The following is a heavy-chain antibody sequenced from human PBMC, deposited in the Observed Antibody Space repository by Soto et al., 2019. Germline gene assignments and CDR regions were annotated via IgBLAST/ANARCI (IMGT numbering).Heavy chain of an antibody. J-gene: IGHJ4*02. V-gene: IGHV4-59*01. Sequence: SETLSLTCTVSGGSISSDYWSWVRQPPGKGLXWIXXIXXSXXXXXNXXLESRVTISLDASKTQFSLKLRSLTTAETAVYYCARVGGVAARTFAYWGQGTLVTVSS. CDR1: GGSISSDY. CDR3: ARVGGVAARTFAY. CDR2: IXXSXXX. D-gene: IGHD6-6*01.